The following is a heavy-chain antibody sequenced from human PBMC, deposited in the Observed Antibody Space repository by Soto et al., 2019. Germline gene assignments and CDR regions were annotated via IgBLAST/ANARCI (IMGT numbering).Heavy chain of an antibody. CDR2: IYYSGST. V-gene: IGHV4-31*03. Sequence: QVQLQESGPGLVKPSQTLSLTCTVSGGSISSGGYYWSWIRQHPGKGLEWIGYIYYSGSTYYNPSRKKRVTISVDTSKNQFSLKLSSVTAADTAVYYCARVKGTEYYYYGMDVWGQGTTVTVSS. D-gene: IGHD1-1*01. J-gene: IGHJ6*02. CDR1: GGSISSGGYY. CDR3: ARVKGTEYYYYGMDV.